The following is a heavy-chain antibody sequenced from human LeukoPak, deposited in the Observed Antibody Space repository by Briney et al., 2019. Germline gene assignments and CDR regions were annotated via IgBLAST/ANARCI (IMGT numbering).Heavy chain of an antibody. Sequence: PGGSLRLSCAASGFTFDDYAMHWVRQTPGKGLEWVSGISWNSGNVGYADSVKGRFTISRDNAKNSLYLQMNSLRAEDTAFYYCAKDPKRGRDLPGPFDYWGQGTLVTVSS. CDR2: ISWNSGNV. V-gene: IGHV3-9*01. J-gene: IGHJ4*02. D-gene: IGHD3-16*01. CDR3: AKDPKRGRDLPGPFDY. CDR1: GFTFDDYA.